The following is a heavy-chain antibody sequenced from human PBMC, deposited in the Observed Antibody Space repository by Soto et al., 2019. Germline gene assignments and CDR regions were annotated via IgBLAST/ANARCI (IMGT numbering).Heavy chain of an antibody. CDR1: SGSISSYY. CDR2: IYYSGNT. D-gene: IGHD4-17*01. Sequence: SETLSRTCTVSSGSISSYYWNWIRQPPGKGLEWIGSIYYSGNTNYSPSLKSRVTISVDTSKKQFSLKLSSVTAADTAVYYCARRYGASLDYWGQGTLVTSPQ. J-gene: IGHJ4*02. CDR3: ARRYGASLDY. V-gene: IGHV4-59*01.